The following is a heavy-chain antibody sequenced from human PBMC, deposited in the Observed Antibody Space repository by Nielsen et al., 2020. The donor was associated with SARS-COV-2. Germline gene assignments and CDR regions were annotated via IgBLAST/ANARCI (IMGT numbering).Heavy chain of an antibody. CDR3: ARVAGPACGYSYGYDCYYYYTDV. D-gene: IGHD5-18*01. V-gene: IGHV4-34*01. CDR2: IHHTGGT. Sequence: SETLSLTCAVYGGSLSGSYWSWIRQSPGKGLEWIGEIHHTGGTNFNPSLKSRVTISVDTPKSQFSLKLSSVTAADTAVYYCARVAGPACGYSYGYDCYYYYTDVWGKGTTVTVSS. CDR1: GGSLSGSY. J-gene: IGHJ6*03.